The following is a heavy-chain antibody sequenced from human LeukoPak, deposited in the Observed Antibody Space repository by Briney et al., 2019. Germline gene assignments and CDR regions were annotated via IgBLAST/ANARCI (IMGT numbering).Heavy chain of an antibody. Sequence: SETLSLTCTVSGGSISNSRYYWGWIRQPPGKGLECIGTIYYSGSTYYNPSLKSRVTISVDTSKNQFSLKLSSVTAADTAVYYCARETSGSHDYWGQGTLVTVSS. CDR1: GGSISNSRYY. CDR2: IYYSGST. CDR3: ARETSGSHDY. J-gene: IGHJ4*02. V-gene: IGHV4-39*07. D-gene: IGHD5-12*01.